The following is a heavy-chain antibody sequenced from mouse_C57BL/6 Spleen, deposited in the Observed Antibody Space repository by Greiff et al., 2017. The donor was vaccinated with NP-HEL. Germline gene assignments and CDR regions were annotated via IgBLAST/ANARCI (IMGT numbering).Heavy chain of an antibody. D-gene: IGHD1-3*01. V-gene: IGHV2-2*01. CDR2: IWSGGST. CDR3: ARNSGPYAMDY. CDR1: GFSLTSYG. J-gene: IGHJ4*01. Sequence: VMLVESGPGLVQPSQSLSITCTVSGFSLTSYGVHWVRQSPGKGLEWLGVIWSGGSTDYNAAFISRLSISKDNSKSQVFFKMNSLQADDTAIYYCARNSGPYAMDYWGQGTSVTVSS.